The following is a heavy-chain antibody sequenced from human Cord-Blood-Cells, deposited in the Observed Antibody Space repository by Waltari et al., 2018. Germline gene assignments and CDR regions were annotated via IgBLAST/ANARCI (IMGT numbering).Heavy chain of an antibody. CDR2: ISWNSGSI. Sequence: EVQLVESGGGLVQPGRSLRISCAASVFTFDDYAMHWVRHCPGKGLEWVSGISWNSGSIGYADSVKGRFTISRDNAKNSLYLQMNSLRAEDTALYYCASGYCSSTSCPMKDYWGQGTLVTVSS. V-gene: IGHV3-9*01. J-gene: IGHJ4*02. CDR1: VFTFDDYA. CDR3: ASGYCSSTSCPMKDY. D-gene: IGHD2-2*01.